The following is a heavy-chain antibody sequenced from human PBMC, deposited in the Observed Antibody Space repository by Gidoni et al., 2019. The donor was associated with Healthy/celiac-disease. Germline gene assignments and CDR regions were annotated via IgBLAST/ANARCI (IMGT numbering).Heavy chain of an antibody. CDR1: GGPFSSYA. Sequence: HVQLVQSGAEVKKPGSSVKVSCQASGGPFSSYAISWVRQAPGQGIEWMGGIIPIFGTANYAQKFQGRVTITADKSTSTAYMELRRLRSEDTAVYYCARDRYSSGWYIFGYWGKGTLVTVSS. D-gene: IGHD6-19*01. CDR2: IIPIFGTA. CDR3: ARDRYSSGWYIFGY. V-gene: IGHV1-69*06. J-gene: IGHJ4*02.